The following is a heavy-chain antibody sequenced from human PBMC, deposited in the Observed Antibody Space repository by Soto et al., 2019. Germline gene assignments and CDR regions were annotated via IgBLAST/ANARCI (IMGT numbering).Heavy chain of an antibody. CDR2: ISGYNGNT. CDR3: SRFIMVGGWFDPNYYHGMDV. J-gene: IGHJ6*02. Sequence: QVQLVQSGAEVKKPGALVTVSCKTSGYTFSNYGINWVRQAPGQGLEWMGWISGYNGNTNYAQSVQGRATMNTDTSSGTVYMERRSLKSDDTAIYYCSRFIMVGGWFDPNYYHGMDVWGQGTTVTVSS. D-gene: IGHD6-19*01. V-gene: IGHV1-18*01. CDR1: GYTFSNYG.